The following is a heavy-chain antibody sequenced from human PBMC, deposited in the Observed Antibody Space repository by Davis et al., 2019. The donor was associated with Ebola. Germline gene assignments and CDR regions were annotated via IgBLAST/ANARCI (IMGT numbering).Heavy chain of an antibody. J-gene: IGHJ6*02. Sequence: PGGSLRLSCAASGFTFSDYQMSWIRQAPGKGLKLISYINWSGATIFYADSLKGRFTISRDNAKNSLYLQMNSLRAEDTAIYYCARVGQNYYYGMDVWGQGTTVTVSS. CDR3: ARVGQNYYYGMDV. CDR2: INWSGATI. V-gene: IGHV3-11*01. CDR1: GFTFSDYQ.